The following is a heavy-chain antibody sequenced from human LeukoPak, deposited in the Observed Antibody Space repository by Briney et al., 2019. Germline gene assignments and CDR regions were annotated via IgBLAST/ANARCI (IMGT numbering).Heavy chain of an antibody. CDR2: IKSNSDTI. D-gene: IGHD6-19*01. Sequence: PGGSLRLSCAASGFAFNIYSMDWVRQAPGKGLEWVAYIKSNSDTIYYADSVKGRFPISRDNAKNSLYLQMNSLRAEDTAVYYCAKTPQQWLVPFDYWGQGTLVTVSS. CDR3: AKTPQQWLVPFDY. J-gene: IGHJ4*02. V-gene: IGHV3-48*01. CDR1: GFAFNIYS.